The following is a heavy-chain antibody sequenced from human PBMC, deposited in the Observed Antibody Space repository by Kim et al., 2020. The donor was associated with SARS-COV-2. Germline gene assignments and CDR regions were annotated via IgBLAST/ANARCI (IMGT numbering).Heavy chain of an antibody. CDR2: ISYDGSNK. CDR1: GFTFSSYG. CDR3: AKDGNYVLLWFGELLTSPRGGMDV. D-gene: IGHD3-10*01. V-gene: IGHV3-30*18. J-gene: IGHJ6*02. Sequence: GGSLRLSCAASGFTFSSYGMHWVRQAPGKGLEWVAVISYDGSNKYYADSVKGRFTISRDNSKNTLYLQMNSLRAEDTAVYYCAKDGNYVLLWFGELLTSPRGGMDVWGQGTTVTVSS.